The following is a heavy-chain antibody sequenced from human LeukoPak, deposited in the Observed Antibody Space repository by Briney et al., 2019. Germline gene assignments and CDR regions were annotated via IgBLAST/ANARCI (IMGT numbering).Heavy chain of an antibody. J-gene: IGHJ4*02. Sequence: PGGSLRLSCAASGFTFRAYWMHWVRQAPGKGLVWVSRINSDGSSTSYADSVKGRFTISRDNAKNTLYLQTNSLRAEDTAVYYCARAGVAAEFDYWGQGTLVTVSS. V-gene: IGHV3-74*01. CDR1: GFTFRAYW. CDR3: ARAGVAAEFDY. CDR2: INSDGSST. D-gene: IGHD6-25*01.